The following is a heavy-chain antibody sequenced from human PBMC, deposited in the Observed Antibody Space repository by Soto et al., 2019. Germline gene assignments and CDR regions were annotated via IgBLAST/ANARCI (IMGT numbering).Heavy chain of an antibody. V-gene: IGHV1-69*12. J-gene: IGHJ6*02. CDR2: IMPVFATP. Sequence: QVQLMQSGAAVKKPGSSVKVSCKASGGTFSTSAISWVRQAPGEGLEWVGGIMPVFATPDYAQKFQGRVTISADESTTTAYLELTSLTTDDTAVYYCAREKDRQQLGGNYFYILDVLGQGTAITVSS. CDR1: GGTFSTSA. CDR3: AREKDRQQLGGNYFYILDV. D-gene: IGHD3-3*02.